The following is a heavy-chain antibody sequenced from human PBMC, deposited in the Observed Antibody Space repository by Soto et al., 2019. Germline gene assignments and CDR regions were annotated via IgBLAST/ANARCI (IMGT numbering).Heavy chain of an antibody. J-gene: IGHJ4*02. CDR1: GYTFTKYG. Sequence: VPVTVSCKAAGYTFTKYGVGWVRQTPGQGLEWMGWINGGNGNTYYAENFQGRVTFTRDTSAGTVYMQLSSLTSEDTAVYYCARDDSGFSGSHYIDYFNYWGQGALVTVSP. D-gene: IGHD1-26*01. V-gene: IGHV1-3*01. CDR2: INGGNGNT. CDR3: ARDDSGFSGSHYIDYFNY.